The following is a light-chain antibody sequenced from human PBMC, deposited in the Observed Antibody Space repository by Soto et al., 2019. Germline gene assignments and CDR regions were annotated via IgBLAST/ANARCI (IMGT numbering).Light chain of an antibody. CDR2: GNS. V-gene: IGLV1-40*01. CDR3: QSYDSSLRGLV. Sequence: QSVLTQPPSVSGAPGQRVTISCTGSSSNIGAGYDVHWYQQLPGTAPKLLISGNSNRPSGVPDRFSGSKSGTSASLAITGLQAEDEADYYCQSYDSSLRGLVFGTGTKVTVL. CDR1: SSNIGAGYD. J-gene: IGLJ1*01.